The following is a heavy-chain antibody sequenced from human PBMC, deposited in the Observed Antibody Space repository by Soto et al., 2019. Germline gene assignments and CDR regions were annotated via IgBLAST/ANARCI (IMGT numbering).Heavy chain of an antibody. D-gene: IGHD3-10*01. CDR2: INPSGGST. CDR1: GYTFTSYY. V-gene: IGHV1-46*01. CDR3: AIYQVMVQLTKVDY. Sequence: ASVKVSCKASGYTFTSYYMHWVRQAPGQGLEWMGIINPSGGSTTYAQKFQGRVTMTRETSTATAYMELSSLTSEDTAVYYCAIYQVMVQLTKVDYWGQGTLVTVSS. J-gene: IGHJ4*02.